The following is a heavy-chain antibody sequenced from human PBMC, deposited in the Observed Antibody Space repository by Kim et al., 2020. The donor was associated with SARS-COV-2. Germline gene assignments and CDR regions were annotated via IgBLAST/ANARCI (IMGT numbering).Heavy chain of an antibody. Sequence: GGSLRLSCVASGFTVSSYAMSWVRQAPGKGLEWVSAINGVGDSASYADSVKGRFTISRDNSKDTLYLQMDSLRSEDTAVYFCAKPQVIVRGPCDSWGEGSLVSVS. CDR3: AKPQVIVRGPCDS. CDR2: INGVGDSA. CDR1: GFTVSSYA. D-gene: IGHD2-15*01. V-gene: IGHV3-23*01. J-gene: IGHJ4*02.